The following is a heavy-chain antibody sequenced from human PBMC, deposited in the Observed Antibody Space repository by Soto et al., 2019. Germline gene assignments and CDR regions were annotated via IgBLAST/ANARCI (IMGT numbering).Heavy chain of an antibody. D-gene: IGHD3-22*01. V-gene: IGHV3-7*03. J-gene: IGHJ4*02. CDR2: IQQDGSEK. Sequence: PGGSLRLSCAASGFPFSRYWISWVRQAPWKGLEWVANIQQDGSEKYYVDSVKGRFTISRDNAKNSLYLQMSSLRAEDTAVYYCARLTTPGSGYDLLDDWGQGTLVTV. CDR3: ARLTTPGSGYDLLDD. CDR1: GFPFSRYW.